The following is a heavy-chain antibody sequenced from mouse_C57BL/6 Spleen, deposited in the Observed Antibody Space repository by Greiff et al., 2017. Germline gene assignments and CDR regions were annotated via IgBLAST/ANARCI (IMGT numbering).Heavy chain of an antibody. CDR2: ISDGGSYT. Sequence: EVQLVESGGGLVKPGGSLKLSCAASGFTFSSYAMSWVRQTPEKRLEWVATISDGGSYTYYPDNVKGRFTISRDNAKNNLYLQMSHLKSEDTAMYYCARDHSFDYWGQGTTLTVSS. D-gene: IGHD2-12*01. J-gene: IGHJ2*01. CDR1: GFTFSSYA. V-gene: IGHV5-4*01. CDR3: ARDHSFDY.